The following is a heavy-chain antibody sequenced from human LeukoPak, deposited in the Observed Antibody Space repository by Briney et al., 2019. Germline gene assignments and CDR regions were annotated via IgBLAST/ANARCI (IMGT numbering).Heavy chain of an antibody. CDR1: GGSITSNSFY. V-gene: IGHV4-39*01. J-gene: IGHJ4*02. CDR3: ARHGILTDHSVRY. CDR2: VYHTGIT. D-gene: IGHD3-9*01. Sequence: SETLSLTCSVSGGSITSNSFYWGGFRQPPGKGLEWIGTVYHTGITHYNPSLMSRISVSVDTAKNHFSLRLNSVTANDTAVYYCARHGILTDHSVRYWGQGILVTVSS.